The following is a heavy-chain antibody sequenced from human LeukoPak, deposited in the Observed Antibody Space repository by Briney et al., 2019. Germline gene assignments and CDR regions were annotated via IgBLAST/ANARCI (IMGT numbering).Heavy chain of an antibody. CDR3: AREEGCSSTSCYRAFDY. Sequence: SVKVSCKASGGTFSSYAISWVRQAPGQGLEWMGGIIPIFGTANYAQKFQGRVTITTDESTSTAYMELSSLRSEDTAVYYCAREEGCSSTSCYRAFDYWGQGTLVTVSS. V-gene: IGHV1-69*05. J-gene: IGHJ4*02. D-gene: IGHD2-2*01. CDR1: GGTFSSYA. CDR2: IIPIFGTA.